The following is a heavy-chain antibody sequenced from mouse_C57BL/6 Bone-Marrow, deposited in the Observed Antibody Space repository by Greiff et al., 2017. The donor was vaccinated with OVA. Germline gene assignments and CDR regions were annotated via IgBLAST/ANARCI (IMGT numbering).Heavy chain of an antibody. CDR3: ARDHYGSSPWFAY. J-gene: IGHJ3*01. CDR1: GYAFSSSW. CDR2: IYPGDGDT. Sequence: VQLQQSGPELVKPGASVKISCKASGYAFSSSWMNWVKQRPGKGLEWIGRIYPGDGDTNYNGKFQGQATMTADNSSSTAYMQLSSLTSEDSAVYFCARDHYGSSPWFAYWGQGTLVTVSA. V-gene: IGHV1-82*01. D-gene: IGHD1-1*01.